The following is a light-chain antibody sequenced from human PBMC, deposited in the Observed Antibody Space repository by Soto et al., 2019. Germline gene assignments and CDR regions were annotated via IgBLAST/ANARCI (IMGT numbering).Light chain of an antibody. CDR2: GAS. J-gene: IGKJ2*01. V-gene: IGKV3-20*01. CDR3: QQYDTSPIT. Sequence: EIVLTQSPDTLSLSPGERAIVSCRASQSVSSSYLTWYQQKPGQAPRLLIYGASSRATGIPDRFSGSGSGTNFIFTISRLEPDDFAVYYCQQYDTSPITFGQGTKLEIK. CDR1: QSVSSSY.